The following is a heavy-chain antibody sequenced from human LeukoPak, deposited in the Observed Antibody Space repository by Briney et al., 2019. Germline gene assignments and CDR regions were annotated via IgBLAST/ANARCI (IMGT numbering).Heavy chain of an antibody. CDR1: GFTFSSYS. CDR3: AREGDYSYGDLGY. Sequence: GGSLRLSCAASGFTFSSYSMNWVRQAPGKGLEWVSSISSSSSYIYYADSVKGRFTISRDNAKNSLYLQMNSLRAEDTAVYYCAREGDYSYGDLGYWGQGTLVTVSS. J-gene: IGHJ4*02. CDR2: ISSSSSYI. D-gene: IGHD5-18*01. V-gene: IGHV3-21*01.